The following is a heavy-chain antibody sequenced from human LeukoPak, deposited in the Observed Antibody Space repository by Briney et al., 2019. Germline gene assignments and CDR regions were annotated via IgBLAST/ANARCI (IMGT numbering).Heavy chain of an antibody. CDR3: ARAPYDSSGYYYYFDY. CDR2: IYYSGSS. Sequence: TLSLTCTVSGGSIATYYWSWIRQHPGKGLEWIGYIYYSGSSYYNPSLKSRVTISVDTSKNQFSLKLSSVTAADTAVYYCARAPYDSSGYYYYFDYWGQGTLVTVSS. V-gene: IGHV4-31*03. D-gene: IGHD3-22*01. CDR1: GGSIATYY. J-gene: IGHJ4*02.